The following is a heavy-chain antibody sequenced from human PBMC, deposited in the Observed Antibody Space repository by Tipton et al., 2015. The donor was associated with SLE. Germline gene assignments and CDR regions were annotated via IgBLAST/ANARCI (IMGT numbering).Heavy chain of an antibody. CDR3: ARPAGYSSSWYYY. D-gene: IGHD6-13*01. CDR1: GFTFSSYA. J-gene: IGHJ4*02. CDR2: IRYDGSNK. Sequence: SLRLSCAASGFTFSSYAMHWVRQAPGKGLEWVAFIRYDGSNKYYADSVKGRFTISRDNSKNTLYLQMNSLRAEDTAVYYCARPAGYSSSWYYYWGQGTLVTVSS. V-gene: IGHV3-30*04.